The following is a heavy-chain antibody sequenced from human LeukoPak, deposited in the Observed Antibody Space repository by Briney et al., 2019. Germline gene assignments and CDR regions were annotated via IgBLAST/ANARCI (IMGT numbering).Heavy chain of an antibody. CDR1: GFTFNGYS. CDR3: AKEHNSGWPTFDS. V-gene: IGHV3-43*01. J-gene: IGHJ4*02. D-gene: IGHD6-19*01. CDR2: IRRDGTYT. Sequence: GGSLRLSCAASGFTFNGYSMHWVRQGPGKGLEWVSLIRRDGTYTLYADSVKGRFTISRDNSKNSLYLQMNSLGTEDTALYYCAKEHNSGWPTFDSWGQGTLVTVSS.